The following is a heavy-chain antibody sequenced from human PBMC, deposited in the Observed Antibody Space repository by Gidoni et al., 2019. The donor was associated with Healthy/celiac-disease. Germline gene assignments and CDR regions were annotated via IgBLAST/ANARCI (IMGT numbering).Heavy chain of an antibody. D-gene: IGHD6-13*01. CDR2: ISYDGSNK. CDR1: GFTFGSYA. Sequence: QVQLVESGGGVVQPGRSLRLSCAASGFTFGSYAMHWVRQAPGKGLEWVAVISYDGSNKYYADSVKGRFTISRDNSKNTLYLQMNSLRAEDTAVYYCARDAGGGQQPAIDYWGQGTLVTVSS. CDR3: ARDAGGGQQPAIDY. J-gene: IGHJ4*02. V-gene: IGHV3-30-3*01.